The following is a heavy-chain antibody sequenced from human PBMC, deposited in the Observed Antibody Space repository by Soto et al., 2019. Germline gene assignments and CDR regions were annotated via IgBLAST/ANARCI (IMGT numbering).Heavy chain of an antibody. Sequence: QVQLQESGPGLVKPSETLSLTCTVSGGSVSSGGYFWSWIRQSPGKGLEWIGYIYHSGSTNYNPSLTRRVTISLDMSKNQFSLEMTSVTAADTAVYYCARVGCSGGGCYSIDYYYYAMDVWGQGTTVTVSS. CDR2: IYHSGST. CDR3: ARVGCSGGGCYSIDYYYYAMDV. J-gene: IGHJ6*02. V-gene: IGHV4-61*08. CDR1: GGSVSSGGYF. D-gene: IGHD2-15*01.